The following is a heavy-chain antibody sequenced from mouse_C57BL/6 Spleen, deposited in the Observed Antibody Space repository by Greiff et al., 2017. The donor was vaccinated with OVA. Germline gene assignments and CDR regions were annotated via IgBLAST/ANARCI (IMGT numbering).Heavy chain of an antibody. D-gene: IGHD2-4*01. Sequence: QVQLKQPGAELVRPGSSVKLSCKASGYTFTSYWLHWVKQRPIQGLEWIGNIDPSDSETHYNQKFKDKATLTVDKSSSTAYMQLSSLTSEDSAVYYCARREKDYDGFAYWGQGTLVTVSA. CDR2: IDPSDSET. CDR3: ARREKDYDGFAY. CDR1: GYTFTSYW. J-gene: IGHJ3*01. V-gene: IGHV1-52*01.